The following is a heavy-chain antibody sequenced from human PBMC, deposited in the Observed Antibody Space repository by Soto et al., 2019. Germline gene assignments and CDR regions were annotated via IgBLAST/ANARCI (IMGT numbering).Heavy chain of an antibody. Sequence: ASVKVSCKASGYTFTMYGLSWLRQAPGQGPEWMGWTRADNGDVRYAEKFRGRLTMTTDTSTNTAYMELRSLRSDDTAVYYCAISRFLITQQLVPGYYYYGMDVWGQGTTVTVSS. CDR2: TRADNGDV. J-gene: IGHJ6*02. CDR3: AISRFLITQQLVPGYYYYGMDV. V-gene: IGHV1-18*04. CDR1: GYTFTMYG. D-gene: IGHD6-13*01.